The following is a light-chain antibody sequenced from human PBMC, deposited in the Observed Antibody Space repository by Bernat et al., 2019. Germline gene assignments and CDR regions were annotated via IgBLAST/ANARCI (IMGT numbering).Light chain of an antibody. J-gene: IGKJ2*01. CDR3: QQSRSWPYT. CDR1: QNINNY. Sequence: DIQMTQSPSSLSASVGDRVTITCRASQNINNYLNWYQQKPGEAPKLLIYAASSLQSGVPSRFSGSGSRTDFTLTISSLQPEDLANYYCQQSRSWPYTFGQGTKLEIK. V-gene: IGKV1-39*01. CDR2: AAS.